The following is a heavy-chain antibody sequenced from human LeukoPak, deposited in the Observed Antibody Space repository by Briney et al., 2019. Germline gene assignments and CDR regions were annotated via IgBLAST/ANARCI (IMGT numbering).Heavy chain of an antibody. CDR1: GGSISSYY. Sequence: SETLSLTCTVSGGSISSYYWSWIRQPPGKGLEWIGYIYYSGSTNYNPSLKSRVTISVDTSKNQFSLKLSSVTAADTAVYYCARSGIAVAGTAFDIWGQGTMVTVSS. D-gene: IGHD6-19*01. CDR2: IYYSGST. V-gene: IGHV4-59*08. CDR3: ARSGIAVAGTAFDI. J-gene: IGHJ3*02.